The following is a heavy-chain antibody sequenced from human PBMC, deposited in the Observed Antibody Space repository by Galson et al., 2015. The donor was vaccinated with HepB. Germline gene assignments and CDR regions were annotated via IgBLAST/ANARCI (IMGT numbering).Heavy chain of an antibody. J-gene: IGHJ6*03. CDR1: GFTFSDYY. V-gene: IGHV3-11*06. D-gene: IGHD6-6*01. Sequence: LRLSCAASGFTFSDYYMSWIRQAPGKGLEWVSYISSSSSYTNYADSAKGRFTISGDNAKNSLYLQMNSLRAEDTAVYYCARDTGSSGWIGNYYYYYYMDVWGKGTTVTVSS. CDR2: ISSSSSYT. CDR3: ARDTGSSGWIGNYYYYYYMDV.